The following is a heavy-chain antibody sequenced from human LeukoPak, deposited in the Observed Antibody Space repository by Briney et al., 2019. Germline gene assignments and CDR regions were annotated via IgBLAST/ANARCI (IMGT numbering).Heavy chain of an antibody. CDR1: GYTFTSYG. CDR2: ISAYNGNT. Sequence: ASVKVSCKASGYTFTSYGISWVRQAPGQGLEWVGWISAYNGNTNYAQKLQGRVTMTTDTSTSTAYMELRSPRSDDTAVYYCARDTYGSGSYNFDYWGQGTLVTVSS. J-gene: IGHJ4*02. CDR3: ARDTYGSGSYNFDY. D-gene: IGHD3-10*01. V-gene: IGHV1-18*01.